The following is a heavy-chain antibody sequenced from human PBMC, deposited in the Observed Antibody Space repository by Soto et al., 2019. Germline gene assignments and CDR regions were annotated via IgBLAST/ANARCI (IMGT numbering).Heavy chain of an antibody. CDR1: GDSVSSNSAA. V-gene: IGHV6-1*01. CDR3: AGTTSHQWYYMDV. Sequence: QVQLQESGPGLVKPSQTLSLTCAISGDSVSSNSAAWNWIRLSPSRGLEWLARTYYRSRWYKDYGVSVRSRITVNPDTSKNQFSLQLTSVTPEDTAVYYCAGTTSHQWYYMDVWGKGTTVTVSS. D-gene: IGHD1-7*01. J-gene: IGHJ6*03. CDR2: TYYRSRWYK.